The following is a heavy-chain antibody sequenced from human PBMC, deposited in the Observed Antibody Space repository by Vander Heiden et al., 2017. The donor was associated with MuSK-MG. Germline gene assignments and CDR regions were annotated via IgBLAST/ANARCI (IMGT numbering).Heavy chain of an antibody. CDR1: GYSISSGYY. D-gene: IGHD7-27*01. V-gene: IGHV4-38-2*01. Sequence: QVQLQESGPGLVKPSETLSLTCAVSGYSISSGYYWGWIRQPPGKGLEWIGSIYHSGSTYYNPSLKSRVTISVDTSKNQFSLKLSSVTAADTAVYYCARRLTGDRWRYWFDPWGQGTLVTVSS. CDR3: ARRLTGDRWRYWFDP. J-gene: IGHJ5*02. CDR2: IYHSGST.